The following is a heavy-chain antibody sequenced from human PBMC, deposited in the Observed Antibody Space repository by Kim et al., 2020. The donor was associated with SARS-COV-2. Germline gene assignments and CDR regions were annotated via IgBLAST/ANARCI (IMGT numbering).Heavy chain of an antibody. V-gene: IGHV4-34*09. Sequence: NYNPALRSRVTISLGTSKKKFALKLSSVTAADTAVYYCARGADGTLDGLDVWGQGTTVTVSS. D-gene: IGHD1-1*01. CDR3: ARGADGTLDGLDV. J-gene: IGHJ6*02.